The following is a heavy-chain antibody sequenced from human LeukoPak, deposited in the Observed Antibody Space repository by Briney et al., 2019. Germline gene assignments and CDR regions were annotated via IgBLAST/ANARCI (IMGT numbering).Heavy chain of an antibody. CDR2: IRYDGSNK. D-gene: IGHD4-17*01. CDR3: ANGWPQIYGDYYFDY. CDR1: GFTFNSYG. J-gene: IGHJ4*02. Sequence: GGSLRLSCAASGFTFNSYGMHWVRQAPGKGLEWVAFIRYDGSNKYYADSVKGRFTISRDNSKNTLYLQMNSLRAEDTAVYYCANGWPQIYGDYYFDYWGQGTLVTVSS. V-gene: IGHV3-30*02.